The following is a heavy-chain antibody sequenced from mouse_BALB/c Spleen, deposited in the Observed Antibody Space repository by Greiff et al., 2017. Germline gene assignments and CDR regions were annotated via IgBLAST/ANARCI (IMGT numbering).Heavy chain of an antibody. CDR2: ISSGGGST. CDR1: GFAFSSYD. J-gene: IGHJ1*01. CDR3: AERGVHGYFDV. V-gene: IGHV5-12-1*01. Sequence: EVQGVESGGGLVKPGGSLKLSCAASGFAFSSYDMPWVRQTPEKRLEWVAYISSGGGSTYYPDTVKGRFTISRDNAKNTLYLQMSSLKSEDTAMYYCAERGVHGYFDVWGAGTTVTVSS.